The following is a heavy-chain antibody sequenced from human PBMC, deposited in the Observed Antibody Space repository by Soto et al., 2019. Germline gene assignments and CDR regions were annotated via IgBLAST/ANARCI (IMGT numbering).Heavy chain of an antibody. J-gene: IGHJ4*02. Sequence: GGSLRLSCVGSGFTFSSYGMHWVRQAPGKGLECVAVISDTGSSHYYAASVGGRFTISRENSKNTLSLHMDRLRVEDTAVYYCAKDRGGDCPDNSCYFGADYWGQGTPVTVSS. CDR3: AKDRGGDCPDNSCYFGADY. CDR1: GFTFSSYG. V-gene: IGHV3-30*18. D-gene: IGHD2-2*01. CDR2: ISDTGSSH.